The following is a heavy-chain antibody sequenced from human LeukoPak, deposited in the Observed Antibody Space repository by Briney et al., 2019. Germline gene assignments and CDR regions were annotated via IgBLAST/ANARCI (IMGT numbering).Heavy chain of an antibody. CDR2: IRSKLNGYAT. CDR1: GFTLSGSA. J-gene: IGHJ4*02. V-gene: IGHV3-73*01. D-gene: IGHD6-19*01. CDR3: TREGSGWYTDY. Sequence: GGSLKLSCAASGFTLSGSAMHWVRQASGKGLEWVGRIRSKLNGYATVYAASVKGRFTISRDDSKNTAYLQMNSLKTEDTAMYYCTREGSGWYTDYWGQGTLVTVSS.